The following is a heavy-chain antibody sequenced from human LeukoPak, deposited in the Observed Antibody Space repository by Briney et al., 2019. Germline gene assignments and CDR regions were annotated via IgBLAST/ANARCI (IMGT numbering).Heavy chain of an antibody. Sequence: GGSLRLSCAASGFTFSSYAMNWVRQAPVKGLEWLSYISSSSSTIYYADSVRGRFTISRDNAKDSLYLQMNSLGAEDTAVYYCARDRRQTLPDWGQGTLVTVSS. CDR1: GFTFSSYA. V-gene: IGHV3-48*01. CDR2: ISSSSSTI. J-gene: IGHJ4*02. CDR3: ARDRRQTLPD.